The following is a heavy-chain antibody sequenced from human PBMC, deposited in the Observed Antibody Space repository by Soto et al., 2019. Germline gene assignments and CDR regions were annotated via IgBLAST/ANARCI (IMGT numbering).Heavy chain of an antibody. CDR3: ARDLGYCTNGVCLNCFDP. J-gene: IGHJ5*02. CDR1: GGTFSSYA. CDR2: IIPIFGTA. V-gene: IGHV1-69*12. Sequence: QVQLVQSGAEVKKPGSSVKVSCKASGGTFSSYAISWVRQAPGQGLEWVGGIIPIFGTANYAQKFKGRGTITADESTSTGYMELSSLRSEDTAVYYCARDLGYCTNGVCLNCFDPWGQGTLVTVSS. D-gene: IGHD2-8*01.